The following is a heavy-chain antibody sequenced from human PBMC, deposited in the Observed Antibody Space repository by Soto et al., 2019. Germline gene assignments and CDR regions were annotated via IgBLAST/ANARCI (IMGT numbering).Heavy chain of an antibody. CDR3: AKDIGQWLYDLDY. V-gene: IGHV3-23*01. D-gene: IGHD6-19*01. CDR1: GFTFSSYG. Sequence: EVQLLESGGGLVQPGGSLRLSCAASGFTFSSYGMSWVRQAPGKGLEWVSGINGGGGTTDYADSVRGRFTISRDNSKHTLSLQMHSLRAEDTALYYCAKDIGQWLYDLDYWGQGTLVTVSS. J-gene: IGHJ4*02. CDR2: INGGGGTT.